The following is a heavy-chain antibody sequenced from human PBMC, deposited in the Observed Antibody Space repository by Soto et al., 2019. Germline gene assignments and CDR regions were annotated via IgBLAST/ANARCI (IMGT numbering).Heavy chain of an antibody. CDR3: ARVRQLVSYYFDY. V-gene: IGHV3-7*01. CDR2: IKQDGSEK. CDR1: GFTFSSYW. D-gene: IGHD6-13*01. J-gene: IGHJ4*02. Sequence: GGSLRLSCAASGFTFSSYWMSWVRQAPGKGLEWVANIKQDGSEKYYVDSVKGRFPISRDNAKNSLYLQMNSLRAEDTAVYYCARVRQLVSYYFDYWGQGTLVTVSS.